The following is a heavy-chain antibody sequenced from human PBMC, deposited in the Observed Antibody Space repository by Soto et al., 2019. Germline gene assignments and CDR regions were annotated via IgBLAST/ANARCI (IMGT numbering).Heavy chain of an antibody. J-gene: IGHJ4*02. CDR1: GFTFSSYG. Sequence: GGSLRLSCAASGFTFSSYGMHWFRQAPGKGLEWVAVIWYDGSNKYYADSVKGRFTISRDNSKNTLYLQMNSLRAEDTAVYYCARDAYYYDSSGTPGYWGQGTLVTVSS. CDR2: IWYDGSNK. CDR3: ARDAYYYDSSGTPGY. V-gene: IGHV3-33*01. D-gene: IGHD3-22*01.